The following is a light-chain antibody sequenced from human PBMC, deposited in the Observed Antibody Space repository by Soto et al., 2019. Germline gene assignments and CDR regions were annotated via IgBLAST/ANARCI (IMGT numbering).Light chain of an antibody. CDR3: RSSIPNNIVV. J-gene: IGLJ2*01. CDR2: EVS. V-gene: IGLV2-14*01. CDR1: SSDVGDYNY. Sequence: QSALTQPASVSGSPGQSITISCTGTSSDVGDYNYVSWYQQHPGKAPKLIVYEVSHRLSGVSDRFSGSKSGHTASLTISGLQDDDEADYYCRSSIPNNIVVFGGGTTLTVL.